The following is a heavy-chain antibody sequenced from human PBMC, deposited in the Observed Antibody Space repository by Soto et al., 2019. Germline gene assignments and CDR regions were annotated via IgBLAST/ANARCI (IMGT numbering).Heavy chain of an antibody. D-gene: IGHD3-22*01. J-gene: IGHJ4*02. CDR2: ISYDGSNK. CDR3: AKADTYYYDSSGYDFYSN. V-gene: IGHV3-30*18. CDR1: GFTFSSYG. Sequence: GGSLRLSCAASGFTFSSYGMHWVRQAPGKGLEWVAVISYDGSNKYYADSVKGRFTISRDNSKNTLYLQMNSLRAEDTAVYYCAKADTYYYDSSGYDFYSNWGQGTLVTVSS.